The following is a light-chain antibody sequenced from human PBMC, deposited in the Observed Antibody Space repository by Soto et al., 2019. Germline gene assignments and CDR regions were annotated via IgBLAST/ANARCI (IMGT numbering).Light chain of an antibody. CDR1: SSDVGGYNY. CDR2: DVS. Sequence: QSALTQPASVSGSPGQSITISCTGTSSDVGGYNYVSWYQQHPGKAPKLMIYDVSNRPSGVSNRFSGSKSGNTASLTISGLQAEDEADYYCSSYTTSITAFGTGTKVTVL. J-gene: IGLJ1*01. V-gene: IGLV2-14*01. CDR3: SSYTTSITA.